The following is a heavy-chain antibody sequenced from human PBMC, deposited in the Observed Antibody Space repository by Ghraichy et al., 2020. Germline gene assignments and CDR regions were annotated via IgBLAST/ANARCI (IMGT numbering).Heavy chain of an antibody. Sequence: GSLRLSCSASGFTFSSYSLHWVRQAPGKGLEYVSGINTNGGSTYYADSVKGRFTISRDNSKNTLYLQMSSLKAEDTAVYYCVRTELGGSDAFDIWGRGTMTTVSS. V-gene: IGHV3-64D*06. CDR3: VRTELGGSDAFDI. CDR1: GFTFSSYS. J-gene: IGHJ3*02. CDR2: INTNGGST. D-gene: IGHD7-27*01.